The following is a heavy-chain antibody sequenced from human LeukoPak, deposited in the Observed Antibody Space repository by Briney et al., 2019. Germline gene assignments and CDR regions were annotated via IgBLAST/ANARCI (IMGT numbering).Heavy chain of an antibody. CDR1: GYTFTIYG. D-gene: IGHD3-16*01. Sequence: ASVKVSFKSSGYTFTIYGISWVGQAPGQGREGMGWISAYNGNTNYAQKLQGRVTMTTDTSTSTAYMELRSLRSDDTAVYYCARDPGLWYGMDVWGQGTTVTVSS. V-gene: IGHV1-18*01. J-gene: IGHJ6*02. CDR3: ARDPGLWYGMDV. CDR2: ISAYNGNT.